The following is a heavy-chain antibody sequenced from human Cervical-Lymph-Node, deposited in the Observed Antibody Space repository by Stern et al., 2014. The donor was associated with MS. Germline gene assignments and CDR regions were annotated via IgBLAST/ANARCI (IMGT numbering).Heavy chain of an antibody. CDR3: AKDQRYSRGWYSDY. Sequence: EVQLVESGGGVVQPGRSLRLSCAASGFTFSTYAMRWVRQAPGKGLEWVAAISGSGSGTLYADSVQGRVTVSRDNSTNTMYLQMNNLRAEDTAIYYFAKDQRYSRGWYSDYWGQGTLVTVSS. CDR2: ISGSGSGT. CDR1: GFTFSTYA. V-gene: IGHV3-23*04. J-gene: IGHJ4*02. D-gene: IGHD6-19*01.